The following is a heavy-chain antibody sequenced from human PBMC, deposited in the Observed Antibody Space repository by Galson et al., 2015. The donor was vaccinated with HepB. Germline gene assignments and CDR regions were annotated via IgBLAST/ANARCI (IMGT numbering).Heavy chain of an antibody. CDR2: INPSGGST. CDR3: ARAIFGVVSYYYYGMDV. Sequence: SVKVSCKASGYTFTSYYMHWVRQAPGQGLEWMGIINPSGGSTSYAQKFQGRVTMTRDTSTSTVYMELSSLRSEDTAVYYCARAIFGVVSYYYYGMDVWGQGTTVTVSS. J-gene: IGHJ6*02. V-gene: IGHV1-46*01. CDR1: GYTFTSYY. D-gene: IGHD3-3*01.